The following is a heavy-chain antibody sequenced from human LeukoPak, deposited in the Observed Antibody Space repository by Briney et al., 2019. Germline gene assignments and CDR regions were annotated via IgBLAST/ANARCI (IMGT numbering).Heavy chain of an antibody. CDR3: ARDYYDSSGYPYSDY. CDR2: ISSSGSTI. J-gene: IGHJ4*02. CDR1: GFTFSSYE. V-gene: IGHV3-48*03. D-gene: IGHD3-22*01. Sequence: GGSLRLSCAASGFTFSSYEMNWVRQAPGKGLEWVSYISSSGSTIYYADSVKGRFTISRDNAENSLYLQMNSLRAEDTAVYYCARDYYDSSGYPYSDYWGQGTLVTVSS.